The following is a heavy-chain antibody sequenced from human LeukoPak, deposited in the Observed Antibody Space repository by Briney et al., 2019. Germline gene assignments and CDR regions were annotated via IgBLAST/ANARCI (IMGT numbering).Heavy chain of an antibody. CDR1: GDSFSSNSAA. J-gene: IGHJ3*02. CDR3: ARDTGHTGVAFDI. Sequence: SQTLSLTCAISGDSFSSNSAAWNWIRQSPSSGLEWLGRTYYRSKWYNDYAVSVKSRITINPDTSKNQFSLQLNSVTPEDTAVYYCARDTGHTGVAFDIWGQGTMVTVSS. V-gene: IGHV6-1*01. CDR2: TYYRSKWYN. D-gene: IGHD4-23*01.